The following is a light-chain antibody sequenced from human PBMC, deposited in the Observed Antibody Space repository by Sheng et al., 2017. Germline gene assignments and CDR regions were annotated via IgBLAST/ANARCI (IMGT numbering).Light chain of an antibody. CDR1: QDISSW. V-gene: IGKV1-12*01. J-gene: IGKJ2*01. Sequence: DIQMTQSPSSVSASVGDRVTITCRASQDISSWLAWYQQKPGKAPNLLIYAASSLQSGVPSRFSGSGSGTSFTLNISSLQPEDFATYYCQQANSFPHTFGQGTKLEIK. CDR2: AAS. CDR3: QQANSFPHT.